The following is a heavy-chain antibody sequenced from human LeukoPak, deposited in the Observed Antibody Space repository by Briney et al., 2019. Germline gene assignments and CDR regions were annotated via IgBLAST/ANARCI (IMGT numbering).Heavy chain of an antibody. CDR1: GGTFSSYA. Sequence: ASVKASCKASGGTFSSYAISWVRQAPGHGLEWMGGIIPIFGTANYAQKFQGRVTITADESTSTAYMELSSLRSEDTAVYYCASGAHDLSLNLDYWGQGTLVTVSS. V-gene: IGHV1-69*13. CDR2: IIPIFGTA. D-gene: IGHD1-26*01. J-gene: IGHJ4*02. CDR3: ASGAHDLSLNLDY.